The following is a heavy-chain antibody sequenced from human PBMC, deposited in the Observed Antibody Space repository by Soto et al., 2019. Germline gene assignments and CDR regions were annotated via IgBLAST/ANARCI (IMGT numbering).Heavy chain of an antibody. CDR2: ISGSGGDT. CDR3: AKGKANTIFGVDTLFDY. CDR1: VFTFNSYS. J-gene: IGHJ4*02. D-gene: IGHD3-3*01. V-gene: IGHV3-23*01. Sequence: GGSLRLSCAASVFTFNSYSVNWVRQAPGKGLKWVSIISGSGGDTHYADSVEGRFTISRDNSKNTLYLQMTSLRAEDTAVYYCAKGKANTIFGVDTLFDYWGQGTRVTV.